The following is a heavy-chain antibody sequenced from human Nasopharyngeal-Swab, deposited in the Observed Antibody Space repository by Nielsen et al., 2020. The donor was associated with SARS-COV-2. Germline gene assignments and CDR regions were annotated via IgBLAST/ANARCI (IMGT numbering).Heavy chain of an antibody. V-gene: IGHV1-8*01. D-gene: IGHD3-10*01. J-gene: IGHJ6*03. CDR1: GYTFTSYD. CDR2: MNPNSGNT. CDR3: ARALEEFAGYYYYYYMDV. Sequence: ASVKVSCKASGYTFTSYDINWVRQATGQGLEWTGWMNPNSGNTGYAQKFQGRVTMTRNTSISTAYMELSGLRSEDTAVYYCARALEEFAGYYYYYYMDVWGKGTTVTVSS.